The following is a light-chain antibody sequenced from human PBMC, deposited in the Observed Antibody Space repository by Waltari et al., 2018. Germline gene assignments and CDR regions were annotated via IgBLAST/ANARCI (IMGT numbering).Light chain of an antibody. CDR2: DVS. CDR1: SSDVGGYNS. J-gene: IGLJ2*01. V-gene: IGLV2-14*03. Sequence: QSALTQPASVSGSPGQSITISCPGSSSDVGGYNSVPWYQQYPAKAPKLMIYDVSNRPSGVSNRFSGSKSGNTASLTISGLQAEDEADYYCSSYTTSSTLGFGGGTKLTVL. CDR3: SSYTTSSTLG.